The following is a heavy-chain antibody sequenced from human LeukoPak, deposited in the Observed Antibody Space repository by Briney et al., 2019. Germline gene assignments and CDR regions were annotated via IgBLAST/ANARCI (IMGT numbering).Heavy chain of an antibody. CDR3: AKGLDYSLDY. J-gene: IGHJ4*02. D-gene: IGHD4-11*01. CDR1: GFTFSSYG. CDR2: IRYDGSNK. V-gene: IGHV3-30*02. Sequence: GGSLRLSCAASGFTFSSYGMHWVRQAPGKGLEWVAFIRYDGSNKYYADSVKGRFTFSRDNSKNTLFLQMNSLRPEDTAVYYCAKGLDYSLDYWGQGTLVTVSS.